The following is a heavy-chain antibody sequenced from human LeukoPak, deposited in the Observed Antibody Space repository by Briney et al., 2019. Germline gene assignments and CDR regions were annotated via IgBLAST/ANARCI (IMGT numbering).Heavy chain of an antibody. CDR1: GGSISSGDYY. V-gene: IGHV4-30-4*01. Sequence: SQTLSLTCTVSGGSISSGDYYWSWIRQPPGKGLEWIGYIYYSGSTYYNPSLKSRVTISVDTSKNQFSLKLSSVTAADTAVYYCARGYYYDSSGYYYANWFDPWGRGTLVTVSS. CDR2: IYYSGST. D-gene: IGHD3-22*01. CDR3: ARGYYYDSSGYYYANWFDP. J-gene: IGHJ5*02.